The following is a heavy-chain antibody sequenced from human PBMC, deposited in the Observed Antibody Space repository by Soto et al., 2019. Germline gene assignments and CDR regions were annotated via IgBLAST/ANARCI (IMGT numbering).Heavy chain of an antibody. CDR1: GYSFTSYW. V-gene: IGHV5-10-1*01. J-gene: IGHJ6*02. Sequence: GESLKISCKGSGYSFTSYWISWVRQMPGKGLEWMWRIDPSDSYTNYSPSFQGHVTISADKSISTAYLQWSSLKASDTAMYYCARLPWYSSSSYYYYYGMDVWGQGTTVTVSS. CDR2: IDPSDSYT. CDR3: ARLPWYSSSSYYYYYGMDV. D-gene: IGHD6-6*01.